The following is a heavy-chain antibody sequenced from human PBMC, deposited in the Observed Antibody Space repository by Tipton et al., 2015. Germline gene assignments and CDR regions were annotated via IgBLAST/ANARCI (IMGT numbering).Heavy chain of an antibody. Sequence: TLSLTCSVSGGSVSSANYYWSWIRQPPGKGLEWMGYIQYSGSTNYNPSLKSRVTISVDTSKTQFSLKMNSMTASDTAVYYCARARGRHGGLFDSWGQGILVTVSP. CDR2: IQYSGST. V-gene: IGHV4-61*01. CDR3: ARARGRHGGLFDS. CDR1: GGSVSSANYY. J-gene: IGHJ4*02. D-gene: IGHD4-23*01.